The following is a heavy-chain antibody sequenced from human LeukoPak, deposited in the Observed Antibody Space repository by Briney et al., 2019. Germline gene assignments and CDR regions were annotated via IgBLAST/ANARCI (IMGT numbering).Heavy chain of an antibody. Sequence: PSETLSLTCTVSGGSISSYYWSWIRQPPGKGLEWIRYIYYSGSTNYNPSLKSRVTISVDTSKNQFSLKLSAVTAADTAMYYCAREDAVSSDDAFDLWGQGTMVTVSS. D-gene: IGHD6-19*01. CDR2: IYYSGST. J-gene: IGHJ3*01. CDR3: AREDAVSSDDAFDL. CDR1: GGSISSYY. V-gene: IGHV4-59*12.